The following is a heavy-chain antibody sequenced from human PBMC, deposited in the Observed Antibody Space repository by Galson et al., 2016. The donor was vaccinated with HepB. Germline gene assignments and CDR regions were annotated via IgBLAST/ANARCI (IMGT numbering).Heavy chain of an antibody. Sequence: SLRLSCAASGFIFDDFGMGWVRQAPGQGLEWVAGINWNGDTTGYAGSLKGRFTVPRDNAKNSLCLQMNSLRAEDSALYYCARVRYYGSVNYPPSIDFWGQGTLVTVSS. J-gene: IGHJ4*02. CDR1: GFIFDDFG. CDR2: INWNGDTT. V-gene: IGHV3-20*04. CDR3: ARVRYYGSVNYPPSIDF. D-gene: IGHD3-10*01.